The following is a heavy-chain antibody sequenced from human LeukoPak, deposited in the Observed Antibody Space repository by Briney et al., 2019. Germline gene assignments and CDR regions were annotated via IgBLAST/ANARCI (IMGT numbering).Heavy chain of an antibody. V-gene: IGHV3-48*03. Sequence: PGGSPRLSCGASGLTFSTYEMIWGRHDPGGGLEWGSYISSSGHSIYYADSVKGRFTISRDNAKNSLYLQMNSLRVEDTAVYFCTVDTDYFEGLGFPRPALNDYWGQGTLVTVSS. CDR2: ISSSGHSI. D-gene: IGHD3-22*01. CDR1: GLTFSTYE. CDR3: TVDTDYFEGLGFPRPALNDY. J-gene: IGHJ4*02.